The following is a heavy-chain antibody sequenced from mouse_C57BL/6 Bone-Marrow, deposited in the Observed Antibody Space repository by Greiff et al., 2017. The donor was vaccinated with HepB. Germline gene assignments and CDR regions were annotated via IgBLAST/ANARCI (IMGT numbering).Heavy chain of an antibody. Sequence: EVKVEESGGGLVQPGGSMKLSCVASGFTFSNYWMNWVRQSPEKGLEWVAQIRLKSDNYATHYAESVKGRFTISRDDSKSSVYLQMNNLRAEDTGIYYCTGEIVTTHWYFDVWGTGTTVTVSS. V-gene: IGHV6-3*01. CDR1: GFTFSNYW. CDR3: TGEIVTTHWYFDV. J-gene: IGHJ1*03. D-gene: IGHD2-5*01. CDR2: IRLKSDNYAT.